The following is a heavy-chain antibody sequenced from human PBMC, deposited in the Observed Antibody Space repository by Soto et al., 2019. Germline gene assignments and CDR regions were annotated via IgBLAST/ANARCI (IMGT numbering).Heavy chain of an antibody. J-gene: IGHJ4*02. Sequence: SETLSLTCTVSGGSISSYYWSWIRQPPGKGLEWIGYIYYSGSTNYNPSLKSRVTISVDTSKNQFSLKLSSVTAADTAVYYCARERYYYDSSGYYEPYYFDYWGQGTLVIVSS. CDR3: ARERYYYDSSGYYEPYYFDY. V-gene: IGHV4-59*01. CDR1: GGSISSYY. D-gene: IGHD3-22*01. CDR2: IYYSGST.